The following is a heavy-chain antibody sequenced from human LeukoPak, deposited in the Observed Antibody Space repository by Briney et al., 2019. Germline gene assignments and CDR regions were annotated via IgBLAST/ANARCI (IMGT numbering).Heavy chain of an antibody. CDR2: ISGSGGST. Sequence: GGSLRLSCAASGFTFSSYAMSWARQAPGKGLEGVSAISGSGGSTYYADSVKGRFTISRDNSKNTLYLQMNSLRAEDTAVYYCAIPYPSIAVAVTGYFDYWGQGTLVTVSS. D-gene: IGHD6-19*01. CDR1: GFTFSSYA. V-gene: IGHV3-23*01. CDR3: AIPYPSIAVAVTGYFDY. J-gene: IGHJ4*02.